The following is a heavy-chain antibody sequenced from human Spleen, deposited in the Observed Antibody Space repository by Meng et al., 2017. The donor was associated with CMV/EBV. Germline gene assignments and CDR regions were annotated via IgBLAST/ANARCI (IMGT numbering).Heavy chain of an antibody. CDR3: AKRGDILTDYGPVMD. D-gene: IGHD3-9*01. J-gene: IGHJ4*02. Sequence: GESLKISCAASGFTFSSYAMSWVRQAPGKGLEWVSIIYSGGSSTYYADSVKGRFTISRDNSKNTLYLQMNSLRAEDTAVYYCAKRGDILTDYGPVMDWGQGTLVTVSS. CDR1: GFTFSSYA. V-gene: IGHV3-23*03. CDR2: IYSGGSST.